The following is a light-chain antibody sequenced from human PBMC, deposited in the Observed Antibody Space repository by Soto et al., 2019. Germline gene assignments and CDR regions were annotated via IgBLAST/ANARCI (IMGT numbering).Light chain of an antibody. CDR3: QKYNSAPLT. V-gene: IGKV1-12*01. CDR2: KAS. J-gene: IGKJ4*01. CDR1: QGISSW. Sequence: DIQMTQSPPSVSASVGDRVTITCRASQGISSWLAWYQKKPGKAPNLLIYKASTLKSGVPSRFSGSGSGTDFTLTISSLQPEDVAAYYCQKYNSAPLTFGGGTKVDI.